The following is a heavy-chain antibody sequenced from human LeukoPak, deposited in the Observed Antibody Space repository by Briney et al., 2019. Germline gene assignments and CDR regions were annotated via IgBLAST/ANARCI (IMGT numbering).Heavy chain of an antibody. CDR1: GFTFSSYS. D-gene: IGHD2-2*01. V-gene: IGHV3-21*04. J-gene: IGHJ6*02. CDR2: ISSGGGYI. Sequence: PGGSLRLSCAASGFTFSSYSLSWVRQAPGKGLEWVSSISSGGGYIYYADSVKGRFTISRDNAKNSLYLQMNSLRAEDTAVYYCVRYCSSTSCLDTDVWGQGTTVTASS. CDR3: VRYCSSTSCLDTDV.